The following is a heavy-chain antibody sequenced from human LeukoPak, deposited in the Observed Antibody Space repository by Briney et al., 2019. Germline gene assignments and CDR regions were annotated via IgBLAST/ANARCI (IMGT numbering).Heavy chain of an antibody. D-gene: IGHD3-3*01. Sequence: GGSLRLSCAASGFTFDDYGMSWVRQAPGKGLEWVSGINWNGGTTYYADSVKGRFTISRDNSKNTLYLQMNSLRAEDTAVYYCAKGPYYLGVVIDAAEYFQHWGQGTLVTVSS. CDR3: AKGPYYLGVVIDAAEYFQH. CDR1: GFTFDDYG. CDR2: INWNGGTT. J-gene: IGHJ1*01. V-gene: IGHV3-20*04.